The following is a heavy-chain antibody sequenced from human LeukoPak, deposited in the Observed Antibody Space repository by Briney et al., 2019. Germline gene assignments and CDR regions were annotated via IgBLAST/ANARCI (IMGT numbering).Heavy chain of an antibody. CDR2: ISSSSSYI. CDR3: AKPTSRYDYIWGSYRSVGYFDY. D-gene: IGHD3-16*02. Sequence: GGSLRLSCAASGFTFSSYSMNWVRQAPGKGLEWVSSISSSSSYIYYADSVKGRFTISRDDSANTVYLQMNSLRAEDTALYFCAKPTSRYDYIWGSYRSVGYFDYWGLGAVVTVSS. V-gene: IGHV3-21*04. J-gene: IGHJ4*02. CDR1: GFTFSSYS.